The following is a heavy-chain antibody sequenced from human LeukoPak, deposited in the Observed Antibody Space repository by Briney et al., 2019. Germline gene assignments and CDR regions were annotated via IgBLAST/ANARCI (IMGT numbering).Heavy chain of an antibody. CDR3: ARGPAVTRPYYFDY. CDR1: GFTVSSNY. V-gene: IGHV3-53*01. CDR2: IYSGGST. D-gene: IGHD6-19*01. J-gene: IGHJ4*02. Sequence: PGGSLRLSCAASGFTVSSNYMSWVRQAPGKGLEWVSVIYSGGSTYYADSVKGRFTISRDNSKNTLYLQMNSLRAEDTAVYYCARGPAVTRPYYFDYGGQGTLVTVSS.